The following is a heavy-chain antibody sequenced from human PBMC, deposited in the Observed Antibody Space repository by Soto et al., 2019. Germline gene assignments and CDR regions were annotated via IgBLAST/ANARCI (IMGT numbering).Heavy chain of an antibody. CDR1: GDSISPYY. Sequence: PSETLSLTCTVSGDSISPYYWSWIRQPPGKGLEWIGYIYYSGTTNYNPSLKSRVTLSVDTSKNQFSLKLSSVTAADTAVYYCARASGSYYSDYWGQGTLVTVSS. V-gene: IGHV4-59*01. CDR3: ARASGSYYSDY. D-gene: IGHD1-26*01. J-gene: IGHJ4*02. CDR2: IYYSGTT.